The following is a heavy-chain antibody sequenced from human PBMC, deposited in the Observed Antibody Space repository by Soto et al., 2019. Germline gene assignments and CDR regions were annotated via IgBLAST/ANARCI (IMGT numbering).Heavy chain of an antibody. CDR1: GGSISNYY. J-gene: IGHJ6*02. CDR3: ARPLYSYGPMDV. Sequence: SETLSLTCTVSGGSISNYYWSWIRHPPGKKLEWIGYTHYSGSTNYNPSLKSRVTISLDTSKNQFSLKLSSVTAADTAVYYCARPLYSYGPMDVWGQGTTVTVAS. V-gene: IGHV4-59*01. CDR2: THYSGST. D-gene: IGHD5-18*01.